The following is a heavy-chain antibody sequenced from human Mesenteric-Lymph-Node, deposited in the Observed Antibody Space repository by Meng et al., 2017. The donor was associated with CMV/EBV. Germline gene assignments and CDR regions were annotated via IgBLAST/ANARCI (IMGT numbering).Heavy chain of an antibody. D-gene: IGHD2-2*01. CDR3: ARGACRYCSSTSPDQYYYYYAMDV. V-gene: IGHV3-23*01. J-gene: IGHJ6*02. Sequence: GESLKISCAASGFTFSSYAMSWVRQAPGKGLEWVSTVHGSGAYTYYADSVKGRFTISRDNAKNSLYLQMNSLRAEDTAVYFCARGACRYCSSTSPDQYYYYYAMDVWGQGTTVTVSS. CDR2: VHGSGAYT. CDR1: GFTFSSYA.